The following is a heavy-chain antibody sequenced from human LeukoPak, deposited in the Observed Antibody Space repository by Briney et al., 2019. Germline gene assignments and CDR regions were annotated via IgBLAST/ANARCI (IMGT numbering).Heavy chain of an antibody. Sequence: GGSLRLSCAASGFTFTDYGMHWVRQAPGKGLEWVAVISYDGSNKYYADSVKGRFTISRDNSKNTLYLQMNSLRAEDTAVYYCATLVRGYAVAVDYWGQGTLVTVSS. J-gene: IGHJ4*02. D-gene: IGHD6-19*01. CDR1: GFTFTDYG. V-gene: IGHV3-30*03. CDR3: ATLVRGYAVAVDY. CDR2: ISYDGSNK.